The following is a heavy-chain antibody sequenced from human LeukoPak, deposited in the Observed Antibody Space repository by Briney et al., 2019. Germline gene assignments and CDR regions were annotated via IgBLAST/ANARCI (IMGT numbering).Heavy chain of an antibody. Sequence: PSETLSLTCTVSGGSISSSSYYWGWIRQPPGKGLEWIGSIYYSGSTYYNPSLKSRVTISVDTSKNQFSLKLSSVTAADTAVYYCARVTTYYDILTGYSQRGYFDYWGQGTLVTVSS. J-gene: IGHJ4*02. CDR2: IYYSGST. CDR1: GGSISSSSYY. D-gene: IGHD3-9*01. V-gene: IGHV4-39*07. CDR3: ARVTTYYDILTGYSQRGYFDY.